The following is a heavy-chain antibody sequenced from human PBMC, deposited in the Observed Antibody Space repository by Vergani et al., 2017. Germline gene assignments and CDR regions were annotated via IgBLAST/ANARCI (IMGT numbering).Heavy chain of an antibody. CDR1: GFTFSSYA. V-gene: IGHV3-30*04. CDR2: ISDDGRNK. CDR3: PRGKRSGYRGYDSSSYYYYMDV. D-gene: IGHD5-12*01. Sequence: QVQLVESGGGVVQPGRSLRLSCAASGFTFSSYAMHWVRQAPGKGLEWVAVISDDGRNKYYADSLKGRFTISRDNSKITQYLQMNSLRAEDTAVYYCPRGKRSGYRGYDSSSYYYYMDVWGKGTTVTVSS. J-gene: IGHJ6*03.